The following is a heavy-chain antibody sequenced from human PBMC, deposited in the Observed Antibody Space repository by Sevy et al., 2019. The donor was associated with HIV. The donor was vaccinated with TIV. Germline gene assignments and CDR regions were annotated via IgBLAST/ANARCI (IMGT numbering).Heavy chain of an antibody. CDR2: ISYDGSNK. CDR1: GFTFSSYA. CDR3: ARDDEPEYNSFDIDV. Sequence: GGSLRLSCAASGFTFSSYAMHWVRQAPGKGLEWVAVISYDGSNKYYADSVKGRFTISRDNSKNTLYLQMDGLRAEDTALYYCARDDEPEYNSFDIDVWGQGTTVTVSS. J-gene: IGHJ6*02. V-gene: IGHV3-30-3*01.